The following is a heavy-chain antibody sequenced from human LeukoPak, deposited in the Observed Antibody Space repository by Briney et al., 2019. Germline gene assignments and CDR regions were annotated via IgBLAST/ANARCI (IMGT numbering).Heavy chain of an antibody. Sequence: SETLSLTCTVSGGSISSSSYYWGWIRQPPGKGLEWIGSIYYSGSTYYNPSLKSRVTISVDTSKNQFSLKLSSVTAADTAVYYCARDENGIDVWGQGTTVTVSS. J-gene: IGHJ6*02. CDR3: ARDENGIDV. CDR1: GGSISSSSYY. V-gene: IGHV4-39*02. CDR2: IYYSGST.